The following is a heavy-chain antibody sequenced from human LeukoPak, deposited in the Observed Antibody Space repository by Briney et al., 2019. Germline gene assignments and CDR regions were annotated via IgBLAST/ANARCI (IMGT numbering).Heavy chain of an antibody. J-gene: IGHJ4*02. Sequence: GGSLRLSCAASGFTFSSYTVSWVRQAPGRGLEWVSTITTSDGNTYYADSVKGRFTVSRDNSKNTLFLQMNSLRAEDTAVYYCAKDGGLWVSAHWGDSWGRGTLVTVSS. V-gene: IGHV3-23*01. D-gene: IGHD7-27*01. CDR1: GFTFSSYT. CDR3: AKDGGLWVSAHWGDS. CDR2: ITTSDGNT.